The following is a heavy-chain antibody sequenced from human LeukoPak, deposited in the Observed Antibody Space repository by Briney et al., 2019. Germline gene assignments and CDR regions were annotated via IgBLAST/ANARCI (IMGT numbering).Heavy chain of an antibody. CDR1: GYTFTGYY. CDR3: AREGSSSWYSDFDY. J-gene: IGHJ4*02. Sequence: ASVKVSCKASGYTFTGYYMHWVRQAPGQGLEWMGWINPNSGGTNYAQKFQGRVTMTRDTSISTAYMELSRLRSDDTAVYYCAREGSSSWYSDFDYWGPGTLVTVSS. V-gene: IGHV1-2*02. CDR2: INPNSGGT. D-gene: IGHD6-13*01.